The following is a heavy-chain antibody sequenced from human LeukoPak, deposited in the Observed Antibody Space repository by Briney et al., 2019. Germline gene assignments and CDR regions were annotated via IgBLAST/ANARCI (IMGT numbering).Heavy chain of an antibody. D-gene: IGHD3-10*01. V-gene: IGHV4-34*01. Sequence: SETLSLTCAVYSGSFSGNYWNWIRQPPGKGLEWIGEINHSGSTNYNPSLKSQVTISVDTSKNQFSLKLSSVTAADTAVYYCARLVRGVIRAAYFDYWGQGTLVTVSS. J-gene: IGHJ4*02. CDR1: SGSFSGNY. CDR3: ARLVRGVIRAAYFDY. CDR2: INHSGST.